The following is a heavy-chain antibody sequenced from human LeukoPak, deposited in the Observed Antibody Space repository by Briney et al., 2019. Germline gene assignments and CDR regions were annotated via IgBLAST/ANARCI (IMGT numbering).Heavy chain of an antibody. Sequence: SETLSLTCTVSGGSISSYYWSWIRQPPGKGLEWIGYIYYSGSTNYNPSLKSRVTISVDTSKNQFSLKLSSVTAADTAVYYCAREALQSQSGKNAFDIWGQGTMVTVSS. CDR3: AREALQSQSGKNAFDI. CDR2: IYYSGST. CDR1: GGSISSYY. D-gene: IGHD1-14*01. V-gene: IGHV4-59*12. J-gene: IGHJ3*02.